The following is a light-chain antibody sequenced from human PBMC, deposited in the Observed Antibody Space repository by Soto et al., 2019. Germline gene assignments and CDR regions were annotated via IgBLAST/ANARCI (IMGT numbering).Light chain of an antibody. CDR1: QRVSSK. V-gene: IGKV3-15*01. CDR2: GAS. J-gene: IGKJ4*01. Sequence: EIVMTQSPATLSVSPGERASLSCRASQRVSSKLAWYQQKPGQAPRLLIYGASTRATGIPARFSGSGSGTEFTLTISSLQSEDFAVYYCQQYNSWPLVFGGGTKVEIK. CDR3: QQYNSWPLV.